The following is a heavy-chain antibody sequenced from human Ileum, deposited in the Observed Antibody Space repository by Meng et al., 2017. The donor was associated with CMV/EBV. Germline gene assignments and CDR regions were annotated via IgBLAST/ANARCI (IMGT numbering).Heavy chain of an antibody. J-gene: IGHJ4*02. CDR3: TRGDGDHSSKFDY. Sequence: QVQLVQSGSELREPGASVKISCKTSGYSFITYGTNWVRQAPGQRLEWMGWINTNTGNPTYAQDFTGRFVFSLDTSVSTTYLQINSLRTEDSAVYYCTRGDGDHSSKFDYWGQGTLVTVSS. D-gene: IGHD5-24*01. V-gene: IGHV7-4-1*02. CDR1: GYSFITYG. CDR2: INTNTGNP.